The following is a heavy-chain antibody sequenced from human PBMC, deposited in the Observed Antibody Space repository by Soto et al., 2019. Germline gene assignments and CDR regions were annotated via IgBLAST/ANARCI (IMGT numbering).Heavy chain of an antibody. J-gene: IGHJ5*02. CDR2: ISAYNGNT. V-gene: IGHV1-18*04. Sequence: GASVKVSCKASGYTFTSYGISWVRQAPGQGLEWMGWISAYNGNTNYAQKLQGRVTMATDTSTSTAYMELRSLRSDDTAVYYCARPVDSSGYYYLNWFDPWGQGTLVTV. D-gene: IGHD3-22*01. CDR3: ARPVDSSGYYYLNWFDP. CDR1: GYTFTSYG.